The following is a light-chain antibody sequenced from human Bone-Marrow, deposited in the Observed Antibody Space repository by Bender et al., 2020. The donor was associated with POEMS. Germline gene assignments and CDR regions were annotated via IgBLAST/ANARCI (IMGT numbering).Light chain of an antibody. J-gene: IGLJ2*01. CDR2: KDN. V-gene: IGLV3-1*01. CDR1: KVGVNY. CDR3: QVWDSSTVV. Sequence: SYELTQPPSVSVSPGQTASITCSGDKVGVNYTCWFHQNPGQSPVLVIYKDNKRPSGIPERFSGSNSVNTATLTISGTQAMDEADYYWQVWDSSTVVFGGGTKLTVL.